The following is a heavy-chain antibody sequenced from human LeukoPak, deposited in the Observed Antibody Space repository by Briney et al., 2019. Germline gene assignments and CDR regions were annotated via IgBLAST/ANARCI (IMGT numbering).Heavy chain of an antibody. CDR3: ARGRHDITMIVVVMTSVSYYLDV. V-gene: IGHV4-34*01. D-gene: IGHD3-22*01. CDR2: INPSGST. Sequence: SETLSLTCAVYGGSFSGCYWSWIRQPPGKGLEWMGDINPSGSTYYNPSFKSRLTISVATSKNQFSLKLRSVTAADTAVYYCARGRHDITMIVVVMTSVSYYLDVWGKGTTVTVS. J-gene: IGHJ6*03. CDR1: GGSFSGCY.